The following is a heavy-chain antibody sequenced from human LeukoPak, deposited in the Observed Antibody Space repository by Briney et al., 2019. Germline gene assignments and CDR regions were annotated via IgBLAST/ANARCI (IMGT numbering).Heavy chain of an antibody. V-gene: IGHV1-69*13. CDR3: AREVVVVGFDP. Sequence: SPKVSCKASGGTFSSYAISWVRQAPGRGLEWMGGIIPIFGTANYAQKLQGRVTITADESTSTAYMELSSLRSEDTAVYYCAREVVVVGFDPWGQGSLVTVSS. D-gene: IGHD2-15*01. CDR1: GGTFSSYA. J-gene: IGHJ5*02. CDR2: IIPIFGTA.